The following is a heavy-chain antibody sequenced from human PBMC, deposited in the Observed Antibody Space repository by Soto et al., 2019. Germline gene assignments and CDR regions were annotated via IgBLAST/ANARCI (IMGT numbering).Heavy chain of an antibody. CDR3: ASTQYSAYDLGGGST. J-gene: IGHJ4*02. CDR1: GGTFSGYT. CDR2: IIPFLDKT. Sequence: QVQLVQSGAEVKKPGSSVKVSCKASGGTFSGYTITWVRQAPGQGLEWMGRIIPFLDKTNHAQTFQGRVTITADKSTNTAYVKLGSLSSEDTAVYYCASTQYSAYDLGGGSTWGQGTLVTVSA. D-gene: IGHD5-12*01. V-gene: IGHV1-69*02.